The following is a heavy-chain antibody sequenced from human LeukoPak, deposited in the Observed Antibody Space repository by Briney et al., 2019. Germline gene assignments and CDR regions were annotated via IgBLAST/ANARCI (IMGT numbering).Heavy chain of an antibody. J-gene: IGHJ6*02. D-gene: IGHD1-26*01. Sequence: SETVSLTCTVSGDSIRGYYWTWIREAPGKGLEWIGNIYSNRDTNYSPTLKSRVTMSVDTSYNEISLQLSSVTAADTAVYFCARSTSSGSYGYYVYPMNVWGQGTTVTVSS. V-gene: IGHV4-59*08. CDR3: ARSTSSGSYGYYVYPMNV. CDR2: IYSNRDT. CDR1: GDSIRGYY.